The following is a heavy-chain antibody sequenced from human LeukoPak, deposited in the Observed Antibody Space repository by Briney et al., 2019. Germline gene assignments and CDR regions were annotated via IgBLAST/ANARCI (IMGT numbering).Heavy chain of an antibody. J-gene: IGHJ4*02. V-gene: IGHV4-61*01. Sequence: SETLSLTCTVSGGSISSSTYYWSWIRQPPGKGLEWIGYIYYSGSTNYNPSLKSRVTISVDTSKNQFSLKLSSVTAADTAVYYCARGEMATSPDGWGQGTLVTVSS. CDR3: ARGEMATSPDG. CDR2: IYYSGST. CDR1: GGSISSSTYY. D-gene: IGHD5-24*01.